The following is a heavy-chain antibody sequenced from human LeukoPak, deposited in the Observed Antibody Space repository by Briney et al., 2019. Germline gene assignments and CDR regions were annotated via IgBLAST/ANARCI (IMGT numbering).Heavy chain of an antibody. D-gene: IGHD6-19*01. CDR1: GGSISLSYYY. Sequence: SETLSLTCSVSGGSISLSYYYWGWIRQPPGKALEWIGSVYYSGTTSYNPSLKSRVTISVDMSKNHFSLRLSSATAADTAMYYCARGTLYSGWSYYFDYWGQGSQVTVSS. V-gene: IGHV4-39*07. CDR2: VYYSGTT. J-gene: IGHJ4*02. CDR3: ARGTLYSGWSYYFDY.